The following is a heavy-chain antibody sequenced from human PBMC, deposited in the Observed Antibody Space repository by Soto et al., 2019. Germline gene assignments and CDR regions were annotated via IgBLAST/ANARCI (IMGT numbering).Heavy chain of an antibody. Sequence: EVQLVESGGGLVQPGGSLRLSCAASGFTFSSYWMHWVRQAPGKGLVWVSRINDDGTTTGYADFVKGRFSISRDSAKNTLYLKMNSLRAEDTAVYYCVRDLSVTTKFDSWGQGTLVTVSS. V-gene: IGHV3-74*01. CDR3: VRDLSVTTKFDS. CDR2: INDDGTTT. CDR1: GFTFSSYW. D-gene: IGHD4-17*01. J-gene: IGHJ4*02.